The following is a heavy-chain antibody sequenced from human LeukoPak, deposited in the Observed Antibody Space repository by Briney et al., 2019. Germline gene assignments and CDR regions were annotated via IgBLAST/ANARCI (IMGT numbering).Heavy chain of an antibody. CDR3: AKDWYYFGSGSLDY. CDR2: ISSSSSYI. V-gene: IGHV3-21*04. Sequence: PGGSLRLSCAASGFTFSSYSMNWVRQAPGKGLEWVSSISSSSSYIYYADSVKGRFTISRDNAKNSLYLQMDSLRAEDTALYYCAKDWYYFGSGSLDYWGLGTLVTVSS. D-gene: IGHD3-10*01. J-gene: IGHJ4*02. CDR1: GFTFSSYS.